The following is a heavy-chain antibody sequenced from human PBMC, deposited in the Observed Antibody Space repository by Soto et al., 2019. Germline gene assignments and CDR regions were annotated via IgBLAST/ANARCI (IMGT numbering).Heavy chain of an antibody. V-gene: IGHV1-69*12. D-gene: IGHD4-17*01. J-gene: IGHJ4*02. CDR1: GGTFSSYA. CDR3: ARVRMTTVTTRLFDY. CDR2: IIPIFGTA. Sequence: QVQLVQSGAEVKKPGSSVKVSCKASGGTFSSYAISWVRQSPGQGLEWMVGIIPIFGTANYAQKFQGRVTITADESTSTDYMELSSLRSEDTAVYDCARVRMTTVTTRLFDYWGQGTLVTVSS.